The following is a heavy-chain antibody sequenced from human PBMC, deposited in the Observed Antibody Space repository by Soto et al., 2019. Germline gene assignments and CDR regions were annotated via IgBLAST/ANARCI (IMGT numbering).Heavy chain of an antibody. CDR1: GYTFTSYD. CDR2: MNPNSGNT. D-gene: IGHD5-18*01. CDR3: GRDRYSYGTRTPFGY. Sequence: QVQLVQSGAEVKKPGASVKVSCKASGYTFTSYDINWVRQATGQGLEWMGWMNPNSGNTGYAQKFQGRVPMTRNTSISTAYMELSSLRSEHPAGYSCGRDRYSYGTRTPFGYWGQGTLVTVSS. J-gene: IGHJ4*02. V-gene: IGHV1-8*01.